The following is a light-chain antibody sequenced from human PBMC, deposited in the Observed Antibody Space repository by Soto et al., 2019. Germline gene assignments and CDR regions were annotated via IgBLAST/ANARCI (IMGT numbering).Light chain of an antibody. V-gene: IGLV2-14*01. CDR3: ASFRSWTSLV. J-gene: IGLJ1*01. CDR2: EVN. Sequence: QSVLTQPASVSGSPGQSVTISCTGPRSDIGDSNFISWYQHSPGKAPRLLIYEVNNRPSGVSKRFSGSKAGNTASLTISGLLDDDEADYFCASFRSWTSLVFGSGTKATVL. CDR1: RSDIGDSNF.